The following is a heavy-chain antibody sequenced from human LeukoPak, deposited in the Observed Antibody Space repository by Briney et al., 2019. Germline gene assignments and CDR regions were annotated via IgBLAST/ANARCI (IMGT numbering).Heavy chain of an antibody. D-gene: IGHD3-9*01. CDR3: ARAEEADFDWLFFYYYGMDV. Sequence: ASVKVSCKVSGNTFTSYGISWVRQAPGQGLEWMGWISAYNGNTNYAQKLQGRVTMTTDTSTSTAYMELRSLRSDDTAVYYCARAEEADFDWLFFYYYGMDVWGQGTTVTASS. CDR2: ISAYNGNT. J-gene: IGHJ6*02. V-gene: IGHV1-18*01. CDR1: GNTFTSYG.